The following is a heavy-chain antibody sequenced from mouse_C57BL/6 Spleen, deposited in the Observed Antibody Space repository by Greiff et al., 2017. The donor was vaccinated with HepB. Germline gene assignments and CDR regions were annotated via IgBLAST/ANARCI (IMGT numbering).Heavy chain of an antibody. CDR2: IDPSDSYT. Sequence: QVQLQQSGAELVMPGASVKLSCKASGYTFTSYWMHWVKQRPGQGLEWIGEIDPSDSYTNYNQKFKGKSTLTVDKSSSTAYMQLSSLTSEDSAVYYCARGPYDLDYWGQGTTLTVSS. CDR1: GYTFTSYW. J-gene: IGHJ2*01. V-gene: IGHV1-69*01. D-gene: IGHD2-12*01. CDR3: ARGPYDLDY.